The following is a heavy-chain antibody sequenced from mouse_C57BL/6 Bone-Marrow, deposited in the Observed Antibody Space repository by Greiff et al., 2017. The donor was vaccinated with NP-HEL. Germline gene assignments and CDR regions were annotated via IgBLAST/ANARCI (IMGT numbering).Heavy chain of an antibody. CDR3: ASFITTVFDD. J-gene: IGHJ2*01. CDR2: ISDGGSYT. Sequence: EVQRVESGGGLVKPGGSLKLSCAASGFTFSSYAMSWVRQTPEQRLEWVATISDGGSYTYYPDNVKGRFTISRDNAKNNLYLQMSNLKSEDTARYYCASFITTVFDDWGTGTTLTVSS. CDR1: GFTFSSYA. V-gene: IGHV5-4*01. D-gene: IGHD1-1*01.